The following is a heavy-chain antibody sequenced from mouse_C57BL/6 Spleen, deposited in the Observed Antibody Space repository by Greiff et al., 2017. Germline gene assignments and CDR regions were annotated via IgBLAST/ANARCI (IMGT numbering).Heavy chain of an antibody. V-gene: IGHV1-80*01. J-gene: IGHJ2*01. D-gene: IGHD1-1*01. CDR2: IYPGDGDT. Sequence: LQQSGASVKISCTASGYAFSSYWMNWVKQRPGKGLEWIGQIYPGDGDTNYNGKFKGKATLTADKSSSTAYMQLSSLTSEDSAVYFCATITTVVPFDYWGQGTTLTVSS. CDR3: ATITTVVPFDY. CDR1: GYAFSSYW.